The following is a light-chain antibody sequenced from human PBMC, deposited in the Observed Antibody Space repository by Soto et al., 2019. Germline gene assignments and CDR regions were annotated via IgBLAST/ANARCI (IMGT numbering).Light chain of an antibody. CDR1: QSVSTY. V-gene: IGKV1-39*01. Sequence: DIQMTQSPSSLSASVGDRVTITCRASQSVSTYLNWYQQKPGRAPKLLIYAASSLQSGVPSRFTGSGSGTDFTLTISGLQPEDSATYYCQQSYTSPHTFGGGTAVDMK. J-gene: IGKJ4*01. CDR3: QQSYTSPHT. CDR2: AAS.